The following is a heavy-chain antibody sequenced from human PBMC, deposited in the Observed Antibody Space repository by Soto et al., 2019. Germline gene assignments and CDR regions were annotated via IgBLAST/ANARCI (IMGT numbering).Heavy chain of an antibody. CDR1: DTTHW. Sequence: GESLKISCRASDTTHWIGWVRQKPGKGLEWMGIIYPGDSDTKYSPSFQGQVTISVDKSISTAYLHWSSLKASDTATYYCARLVNYYFGMDVWGLGTTVTVS. J-gene: IGHJ6*02. V-gene: IGHV5-51*01. CDR3: ARLVNYYFGMDV. CDR2: IYPGDSDT.